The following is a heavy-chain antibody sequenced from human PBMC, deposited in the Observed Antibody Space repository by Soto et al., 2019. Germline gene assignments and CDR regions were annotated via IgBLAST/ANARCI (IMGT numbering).Heavy chain of an antibody. D-gene: IGHD2-8*02. CDR3: ARGDYGTGGYPFPYVDY. CDR1: GYSFTGYY. V-gene: IGHV1-2*02. Sequence: HEHLVQSGAEVKRPGASLKVSCKASGYSFTGYYIHWVRQAPGQGLEWMGWINPDSGATNYAQNFQGRVTLTSDTSSSTASMDLTSLTSDDTAVYYCARGDYGTGGYPFPYVDYWGQGTLVIVSS. J-gene: IGHJ4*02. CDR2: INPDSGAT.